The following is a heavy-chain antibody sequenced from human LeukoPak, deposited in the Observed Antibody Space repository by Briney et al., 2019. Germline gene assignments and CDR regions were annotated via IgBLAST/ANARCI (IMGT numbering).Heavy chain of an antibody. CDR3: ARHVLFSTSYSYWFDP. Sequence: NPSETLSLTCSVSGASISSYFWSWIRQPPGKGLEWIAFTYVTGYTNYNPSLKSRVAISPDTSKNQVSLKINSVTAADTAVYYCARHVLFSTSYSYWFDPWGQGTLVTVSS. V-gene: IGHV4-59*08. CDR2: TYVTGYT. D-gene: IGHD3-10*01. CDR1: GASISSYF. J-gene: IGHJ5*02.